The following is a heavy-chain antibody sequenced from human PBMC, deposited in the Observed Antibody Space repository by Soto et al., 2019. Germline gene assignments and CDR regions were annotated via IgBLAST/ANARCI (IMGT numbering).Heavy chain of an antibody. Sequence: QLQLQESGPGLVTPSETLSLTCTVSGGSISSSSYFWAWVRQSPAKGLEWIGSINYRRTTFYSASLKDLVSMSIDTSRSQFSLTLNSVTAADTAVYYCARLVACNGGSCKFDHWCQGTLVTVSS. V-gene: IGHV4-39*01. D-gene: IGHD2-15*01. CDR1: GGSISSSSYF. CDR2: INYRRTT. J-gene: IGHJ5*02. CDR3: ARLVACNGGSCKFDH.